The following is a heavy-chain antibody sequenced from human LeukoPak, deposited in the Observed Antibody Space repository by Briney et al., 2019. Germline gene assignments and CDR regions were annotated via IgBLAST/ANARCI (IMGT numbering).Heavy chain of an antibody. CDR3: ARVYDSSGYRYYFDY. CDR1: GGSISSYY. D-gene: IGHD3-22*01. CDR2: IYYSGSA. Sequence: SETLSLTCTVSGGSISSYYWSWIRQPPGKGLEWIGYIYYSGSANYNPSLKSRVTISVDTSKNQFSLKLSSVTAADTAVYYCARVYDSSGYRYYFDYWGQGTLVTVSS. J-gene: IGHJ4*02. V-gene: IGHV4-59*01.